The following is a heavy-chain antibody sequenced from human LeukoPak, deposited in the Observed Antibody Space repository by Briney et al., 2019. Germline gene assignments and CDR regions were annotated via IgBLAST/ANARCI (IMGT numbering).Heavy chain of an antibody. J-gene: IGHJ4*02. CDR3: ARDPWFYYESSGYFQA. Sequence: SETLSLTCTVSGVSISSGTYYWIWIRQPAGKGLEWIGRIYTSGSTNYNPSLKSRVTISIDTSKNQFSLKLSSVTAADTAVYYCARDPWFYYESSGYFQAWGQGTLVTVSS. CDR1: GVSISSGTYY. CDR2: IYTSGST. D-gene: IGHD3-22*01. V-gene: IGHV4-61*02.